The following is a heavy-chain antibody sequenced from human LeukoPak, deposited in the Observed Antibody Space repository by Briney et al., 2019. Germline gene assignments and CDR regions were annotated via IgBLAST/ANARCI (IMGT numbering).Heavy chain of an antibody. J-gene: IGHJ5*02. CDR2: IHYSGST. D-gene: IGHD3-22*01. Sequence: SETLSLTCSVSGGSVSSGSYYWNWIRQPPGKGLEWLGYIHYSGSTDYNPSLKSRVTISVDASKNQFSLKLSSVTAADTAVYYCARHTYYYHSSGYYYESWFDPWGQGTLVTVSS. CDR1: GGSVSSGSYY. V-gene: IGHV4-61*01. CDR3: ARHTYYYHSSGYYYESWFDP.